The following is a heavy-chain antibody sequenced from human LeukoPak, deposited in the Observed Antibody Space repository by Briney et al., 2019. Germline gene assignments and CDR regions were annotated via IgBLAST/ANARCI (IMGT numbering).Heavy chain of an antibody. CDR3: ARVEGFNGGSYLYY. CDR1: GGTFSSYA. CDR2: IIPIFGTA. D-gene: IGHD2-8*01. Sequence: SVKVSCKASGGTFSSYAISWVRQAPGQGLEWMGGIIPIFGTANYAQKFQGRVTITADESTSTAYMELSSLRSEDTAVYYCARVEGFNGGSYLYYWGQGTLVTVSS. J-gene: IGHJ4*02. V-gene: IGHV1-69*01.